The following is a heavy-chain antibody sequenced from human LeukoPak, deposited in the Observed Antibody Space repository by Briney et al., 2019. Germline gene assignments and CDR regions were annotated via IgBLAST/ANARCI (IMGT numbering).Heavy chain of an antibody. V-gene: IGHV1-18*01. CDR3: ARVKGIFGVVNDFDY. J-gene: IGHJ4*02. D-gene: IGHD3-3*01. CDR1: GYTFTSYD. CDR2: ISAYNGNT. Sequence: GASVKVSCKASGYTFTSYDINWVRQATGQGLEWMGWISAYNGNTNYAQKLQGRVTMTTDTSTSTAYMELRSLRSDDTAVYYCARVKGIFGVVNDFDYWGQGTLVTVSS.